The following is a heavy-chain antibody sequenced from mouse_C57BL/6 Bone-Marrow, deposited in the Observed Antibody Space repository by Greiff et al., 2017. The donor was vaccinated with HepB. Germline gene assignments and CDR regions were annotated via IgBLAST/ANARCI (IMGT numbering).Heavy chain of an antibody. Sequence: DVKLVESGGGLVQPGGSLKLSCAASGFTFSDYYMYWVRQTPEKRLEWVAYISNGGGSTYYPDTVKGRFTISRDNAKNTLYLQMSRLKSEDTAMYYCARQDGPYYYAMDYWGQGTSVTVSS. CDR1: GFTFSDYY. J-gene: IGHJ4*01. V-gene: IGHV5-12*01. CDR3: ARQDGPYYYAMDY. CDR2: ISNGGGST. D-gene: IGHD2-3*01.